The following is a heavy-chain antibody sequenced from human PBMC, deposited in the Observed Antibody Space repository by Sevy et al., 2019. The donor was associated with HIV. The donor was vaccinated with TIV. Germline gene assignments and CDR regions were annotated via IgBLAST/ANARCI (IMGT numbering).Heavy chain of an antibody. CDR3: ARARGYSYGGDAFVI. J-gene: IGHJ3*02. Sequence: GGSLRLSCAASGFTFSSYAMHWVRQAPGKGLEWVAVISYDGSNKYYADSVKGRFTISRDNSKNTLYLQMNSLRAEDTAVYYCARARGYSYGGDAFVIWGQGTMVTVSS. D-gene: IGHD5-18*01. V-gene: IGHV3-30-3*01. CDR1: GFTFSSYA. CDR2: ISYDGSNK.